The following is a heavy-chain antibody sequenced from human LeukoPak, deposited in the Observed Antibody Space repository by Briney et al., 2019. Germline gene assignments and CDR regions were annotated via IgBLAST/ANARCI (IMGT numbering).Heavy chain of an antibody. CDR3: ARGYN. Sequence: PGGSLRLSCAASGFTFGSYWMSWVRQAPGKGPEWVASINKDGTERYYMDSVKGRFTISRDNANNSLYLQMNSLRAEDTAMYYCARGYNWGQGTLVTVSS. CDR1: GFTFGSYW. CDR2: INKDGTER. V-gene: IGHV3-7*01. D-gene: IGHD3-16*02. J-gene: IGHJ4*02.